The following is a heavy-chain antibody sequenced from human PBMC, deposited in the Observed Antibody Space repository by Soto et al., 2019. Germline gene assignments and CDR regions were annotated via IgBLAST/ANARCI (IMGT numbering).Heavy chain of an antibody. V-gene: IGHV1-69*05. Sequence: SVKVSCKASGGTFSSYAISWFRQAPGQGLEWMGGIIPIFGTTNYAKKFQERVTITRDMSTSTAYMELSSLRSADTAVYYCAAARGDRSGYYFEFSGQGTMVTVSS. J-gene: IGHJ4*02. CDR3: AAARGDRSGYYFEF. CDR2: IIPIFGTT. CDR1: GGTFSSYA. D-gene: IGHD2-15*01.